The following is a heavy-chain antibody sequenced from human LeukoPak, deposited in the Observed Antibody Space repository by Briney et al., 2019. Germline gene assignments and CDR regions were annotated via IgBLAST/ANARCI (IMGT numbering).Heavy chain of an antibody. J-gene: IGHJ4*02. D-gene: IGHD5/OR15-5a*01. V-gene: IGHV4-59*01. CDR2: IYYSGST. CDR3: ARKGYSVYDGLDY. CDR1: GASLAYYY. Sequence: PSETLSLTCSVSGASLAYYYWSWIRQPPGKGLEWIGNIYYSGSTKFNPSRRSRVTISVDTSKNQFSLKLSSVTAADMAVYYCARKGYSVYDGLDYWGRGTLVTVSS.